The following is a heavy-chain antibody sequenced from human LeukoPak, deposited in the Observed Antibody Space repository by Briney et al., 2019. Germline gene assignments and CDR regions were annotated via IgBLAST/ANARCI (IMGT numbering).Heavy chain of an antibody. Sequence: SGTLSLTCGVSDGSISSTNWWTWVRQPPGEGLEWIGEVHLSGRTNYNPSLESRVTMSVDMSENHISLKLTSVTAADTAVYYCAREGGPYRPLDYSGQGTLVTVSS. CDR2: VHLSGRT. J-gene: IGHJ4*02. CDR1: DGSISSTNW. CDR3: AREGGPYRPLDY. V-gene: IGHV4-4*02.